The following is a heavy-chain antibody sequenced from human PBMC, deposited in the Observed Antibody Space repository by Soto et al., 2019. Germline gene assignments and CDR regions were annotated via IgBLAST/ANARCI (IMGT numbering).Heavy chain of an antibody. J-gene: IGHJ4*02. CDR1: GGSISSSSYY. D-gene: IGHD3-22*01. CDR2: IYYSGST. CDR3: ARRPTRPGSSGYYGVPFDY. Sequence: QLQLQESGPGLVKPSETLSLTCTVSGGSISSSSYYWGWIRQPPGKGLEWIGSIYYSGSTYYNPSLKRRVTVSVDKSQNQFSLKLSPVTAADTAVDYCARRPTRPGSSGYYGVPFDYWGQGTLVTVSS. V-gene: IGHV4-39*01.